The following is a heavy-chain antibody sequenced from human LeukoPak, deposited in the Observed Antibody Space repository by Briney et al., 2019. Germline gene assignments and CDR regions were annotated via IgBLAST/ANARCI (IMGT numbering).Heavy chain of an antibody. D-gene: IGHD1-26*01. J-gene: IGHJ6*02. CDR2: TYYSSKWKY. Sequence: SQTLSLTCAISGDSVSSNSAAWNWLRQSPSRGLEWLGRTYYSSKWKYDYAVSVKSRININPDTSKSQFSLQLNSVTPDDTAVYYCARGWLLHGMDVWGQGTTVTVS. CDR1: GDSVSSNSAA. CDR3: ARGWLLHGMDV. V-gene: IGHV6-1*01.